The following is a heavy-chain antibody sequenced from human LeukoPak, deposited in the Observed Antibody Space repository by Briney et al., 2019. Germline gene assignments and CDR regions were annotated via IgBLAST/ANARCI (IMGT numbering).Heavy chain of an antibody. Sequence: SETLSLTCTVSGGSISSSSYYWGWIRQPPGKGLEWIGSIYYSGSTYYNPSLKSRVTISVDTSKNQFSLKLGSVTAADTAVYYCARRKLGPYYFDYWGQGTLVTVSS. CDR3: ARRKLGPYYFDY. CDR1: GGSISSSSYY. J-gene: IGHJ4*02. CDR2: IYYSGST. V-gene: IGHV4-39*01. D-gene: IGHD7-27*01.